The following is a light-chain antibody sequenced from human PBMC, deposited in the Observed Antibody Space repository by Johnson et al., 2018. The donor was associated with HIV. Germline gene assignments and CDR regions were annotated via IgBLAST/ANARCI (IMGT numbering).Light chain of an antibody. J-gene: IGLJ1*01. CDR1: SSNIGNNY. V-gene: IGLV1-51*01. CDR3: GTWDSSLSAGGV. Sequence: QSVLTQPPSVSAAPGQKVTISCSGSSSNIGNNYVSWYQQLPGTAPKLLIYDNNKRPSGIPDRFSGSKSGTSATLGITGLQTGDEADYYFGTWDSSLSAGGVVGTGTKVIVL. CDR2: DNN.